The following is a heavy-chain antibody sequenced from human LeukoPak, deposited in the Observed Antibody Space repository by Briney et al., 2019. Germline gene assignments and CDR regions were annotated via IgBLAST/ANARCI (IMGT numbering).Heavy chain of an antibody. CDR1: GGSFSGYY. CDR3: ARAVVVVPAAKSGWFDP. V-gene: IGHV4-34*01. J-gene: IGHJ5*02. D-gene: IGHD2-2*01. CDR2: INHSGST. Sequence: SETLSLTCAVYGGSFSGYYWSWIRQHLGMGLERIGEINHSGSTNYNPSLKSRVTISVDTSKNQFSLKLSSVTAADTAVYYYARAVVVVPAAKSGWFDPWGQGTLVTVSS.